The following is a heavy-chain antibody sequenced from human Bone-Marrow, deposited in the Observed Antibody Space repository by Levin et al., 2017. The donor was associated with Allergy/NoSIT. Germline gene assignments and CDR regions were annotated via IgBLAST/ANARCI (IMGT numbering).Heavy chain of an antibody. V-gene: IGHV4-39*02. D-gene: IGHD6-19*01. Sequence: NASETLSLTCTVSGVSFNSFNYYWGWLRQSPGTGLEWIGYVSYSGSTYYSPSLKSRVAISADTSNNLFSLELTSVTAADTAIYFCARLTHYSGGYHSWYFDLWGRGTLVTVSS. CDR1: GVSFNSFNYY. CDR2: VSYSGST. J-gene: IGHJ2*01. CDR3: ARLTHYSGGYHSWYFDL.